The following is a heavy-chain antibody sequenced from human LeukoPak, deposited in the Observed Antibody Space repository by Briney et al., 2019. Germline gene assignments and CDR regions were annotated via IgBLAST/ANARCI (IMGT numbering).Heavy chain of an antibody. J-gene: IGHJ5*02. CDR3: AKNIASLSWFDP. V-gene: IGHV3-23*01. CDR2: NSGSGGIR. CDR1: GFTFSSYA. D-gene: IGHD2/OR15-2a*01. Sequence: GGSLRLSCEASGFTFSSYAMSGVRQDPGKGLDWVSANSGSGGIRYYVESVKGRFTISRDNYKKTLYLQMTSLRAEDRDVYYCAKNIASLSWFDPWGQGTLVTVSS.